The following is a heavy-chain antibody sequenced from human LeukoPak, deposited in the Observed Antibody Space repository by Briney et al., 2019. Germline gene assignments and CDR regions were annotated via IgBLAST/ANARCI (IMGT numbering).Heavy chain of an antibody. CDR2: IIPILGIA. CDR1: GYTFTSYD. CDR3: ATRIYYYYGMDV. J-gene: IGHJ6*02. V-gene: IGHV1-69*04. Sequence: ASVKVSCKASGYTFTSYDINWVRQATGQGLEWMGRIIPILGIANYAQKFQGRVTITADKSTSTAYMELSSLRSEDTAVYYCATRIYYYYGMDVWGQGTTVTVSS.